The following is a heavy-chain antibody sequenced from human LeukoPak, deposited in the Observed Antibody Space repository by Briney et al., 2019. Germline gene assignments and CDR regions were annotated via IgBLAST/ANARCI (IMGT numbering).Heavy chain of an antibody. CDR3: ARDCHGSEILWFGEPRYYFDY. Sequence: ASVKVSCKASGYTFTGYYMHWVRQAPGQGLEWMGWINPNSGGTNYAQKFQGRVTMTRDTSISTAYMELSRLRSDDTAVYYCARDCHGSEILWFGEPRYYFDYWGQGTLVTVSS. D-gene: IGHD3-10*01. V-gene: IGHV1-2*02. CDR1: GYTFTGYY. CDR2: INPNSGGT. J-gene: IGHJ4*02.